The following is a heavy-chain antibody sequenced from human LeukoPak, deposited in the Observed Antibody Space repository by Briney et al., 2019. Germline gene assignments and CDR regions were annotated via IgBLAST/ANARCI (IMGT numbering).Heavy chain of an antibody. CDR1: GGSISSNNW. J-gene: IGHJ4*02. Sequence: SETLSLTCAVSGGSISSNNWWGWVRQPPGKGLEWIGEIYHSGSTNYNPSLKSRVTISVDTSKNQFSLKLSSVTAADTAVYYCARGKRIGGYSYGSTPFDYWGQGTLVTVSS. CDR2: IYHSGST. V-gene: IGHV4-4*02. D-gene: IGHD5-18*01. CDR3: ARGKRIGGYSYGSTPFDY.